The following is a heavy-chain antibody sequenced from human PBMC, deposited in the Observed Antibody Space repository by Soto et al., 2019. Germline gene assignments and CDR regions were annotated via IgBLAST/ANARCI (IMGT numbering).Heavy chain of an antibody. D-gene: IGHD4-17*01. CDR3: ARDLLSTVTTD. CDR2: IYSGGST. CDR1: GFTVSSNY. V-gene: IGHV3-53*01. J-gene: IGHJ4*02. Sequence: GGSLRLSCAASGFTVSSNYMSWVRQAPGKGLEWVSVIYSGGSTYYADSVKGRFTISRDNSKNTLYLQMNSLRAEDTAVYYCARDLLSTVTTDWGQGTLVTVSS.